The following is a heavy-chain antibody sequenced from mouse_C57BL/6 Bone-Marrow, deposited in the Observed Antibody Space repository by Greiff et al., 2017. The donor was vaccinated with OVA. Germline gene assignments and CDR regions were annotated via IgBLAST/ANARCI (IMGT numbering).Heavy chain of an antibody. V-gene: IGHV1-42*01. CDR1: GYSFTGYY. CDR2: INPSTGGT. D-gene: IGHD3-3*01. Sequence: DVKLVESGPELVKPGASVKISCKASGYSFTGYYMNWVKQSPEKSLEWIGEINPSTGGTTYNQKFKAKATLTVDKSSSTAYMELRSLTSEDSAVYYCARLGQRYYFDYWGQGTTLTVSS. J-gene: IGHJ2*01. CDR3: ARLGQRYYFDY.